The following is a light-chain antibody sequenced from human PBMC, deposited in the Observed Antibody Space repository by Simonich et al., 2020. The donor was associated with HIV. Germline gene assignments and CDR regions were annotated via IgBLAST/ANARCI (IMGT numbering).Light chain of an antibody. CDR1: QSISSY. Sequence: IQMTPSSFFPSAFGRDRITITCPAIQSISSYLNWYQKKPGKAPKLLIYAASSLQRGVPSRFSGSGSGTDFTLTISSLQAEDFATYYCQQSYRTPRTFGQGTKLEIK. V-gene: IGKV1-39*01. J-gene: IGKJ2*01. CDR2: AAS. CDR3: QQSYRTPRT.